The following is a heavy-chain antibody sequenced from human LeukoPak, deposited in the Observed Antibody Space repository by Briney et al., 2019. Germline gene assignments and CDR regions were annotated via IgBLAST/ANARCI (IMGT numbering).Heavy chain of an antibody. CDR1: GFTFSTYW. V-gene: IGHV3-7*03. J-gene: IGHJ1*01. CDR2: IKQDGSEE. D-gene: IGHD4-17*01. Sequence: PGGSLRLSCAASGFTFSTYWMSWVRQAPGKGLEWVANIKQDGSEEYYVDSVKGRFTISRDNAKNSLYLQMNSLRAEDTAVYYCARGDYGDNYFQHWGQGTLVTVSS. CDR3: ARGDYGDNYFQH.